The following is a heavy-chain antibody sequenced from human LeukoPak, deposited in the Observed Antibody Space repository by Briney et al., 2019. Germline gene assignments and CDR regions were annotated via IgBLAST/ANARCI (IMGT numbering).Heavy chain of an antibody. V-gene: IGHV3-23*01. J-gene: IGHJ6*03. CDR3: GGEYSSSGGYYYYYYMDV. CDR1: GFTFSSYA. D-gene: IGHD6-6*01. CDR2: ISGSGGST. Sequence: GGSLRLSCAASGFTFSSYAMSWVRQAPGKGLEWVSAISGSGGSTYYADSVKGRFTISRDNSKNTLYLQMNSLRAEDTAVYYCGGEYSSSGGYYYYYYMDVWGKGTTVTVSS.